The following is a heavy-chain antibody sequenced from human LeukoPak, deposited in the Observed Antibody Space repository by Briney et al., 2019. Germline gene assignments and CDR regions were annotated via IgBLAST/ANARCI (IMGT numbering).Heavy chain of an antibody. CDR2: ITGDSNYI. CDR3: ARVQGSPY. J-gene: IGHJ4*02. Sequence: GGSLRLSCAASGFTFSDYTLNWVRQPPGKGLEWVSSITGDSNYIYYADSVKGRFTVSRGNAKNSLFLHINSLRAEDTAVYYCARVQGSPYWGQGTLVTVSS. CDR1: GFTFSDYT. V-gene: IGHV3-21*01.